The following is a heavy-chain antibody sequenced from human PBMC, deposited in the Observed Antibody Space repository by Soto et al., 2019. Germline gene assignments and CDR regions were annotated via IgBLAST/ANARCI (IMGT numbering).Heavy chain of an antibody. D-gene: IGHD3-3*01. V-gene: IGHV1-46*03. Sequence: GASVKVSCKASGYTFTNYYMHWVRQAPGQALEWLAIINPSGGTPTYAQKFQGRVIVTSETSTSTVHMELSNLRSEDTAVYYCARGGATVDDSWSGNLYWGQGTLVTVSS. CDR3: ARGGATVDDSWSGNLY. J-gene: IGHJ4*02. CDR1: GYTFTNYY. CDR2: INPSGGTP.